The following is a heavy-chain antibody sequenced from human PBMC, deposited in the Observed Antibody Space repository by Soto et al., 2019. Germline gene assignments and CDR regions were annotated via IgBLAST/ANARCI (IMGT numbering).Heavy chain of an antibody. CDR3: ARVRSGGSGYFDY. CDR1: GFTFSIYT. CDR2: ISDTSSHV. V-gene: IGHV3-21*01. J-gene: IGHJ4*02. D-gene: IGHD2-15*01. Sequence: PGGSLRLSCTAFGFTFSIYTMTWVRQAPGKGLEWVSSISDTSSHVFYSDSVEGRFTVSRDNAKNSLYLQLNSLRAEDTAVYYCARVRSGGSGYFDYWGQGTLVTVSS.